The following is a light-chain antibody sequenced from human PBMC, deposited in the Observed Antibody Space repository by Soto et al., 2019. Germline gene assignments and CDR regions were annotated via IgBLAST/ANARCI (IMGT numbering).Light chain of an antibody. V-gene: IGKV3-15*01. CDR2: GAS. CDR3: QQYNNSPVT. Sequence: EILITQSPATLSVSPGERATLSCRASQSVSSNLAWYQQTPGQAPRILIYGASTRDTGIPARFSGSGSGTEFTLPISRLQSEDFEVYYCQQYNNSPVTFGGGTKVDIK. CDR1: QSVSSN. J-gene: IGKJ4*01.